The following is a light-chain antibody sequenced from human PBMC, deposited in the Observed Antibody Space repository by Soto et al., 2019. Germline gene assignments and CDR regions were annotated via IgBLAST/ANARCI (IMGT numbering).Light chain of an antibody. CDR3: SSYTSSSTYV. V-gene: IGLV2-14*01. Sequence: HSVLTQPASVSGSPGQSITISCTGTSSDVGSHNYVSWYQQHPGKPPKLMIYDVSNRPSGVSNRFSGSKSGNTASLTISGLQAEDEAEYYCSSYTSSSTYVFGTGTNVTVL. CDR1: SSDVGSHNY. CDR2: DVS. J-gene: IGLJ1*01.